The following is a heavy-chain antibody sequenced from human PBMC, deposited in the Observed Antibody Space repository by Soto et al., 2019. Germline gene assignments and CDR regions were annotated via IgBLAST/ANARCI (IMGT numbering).Heavy chain of an antibody. V-gene: IGHV1-69*01. J-gene: IGHJ4*02. D-gene: IGHD3-22*01. Sequence: QVQLVQSGAEVKKPGSSVKVSCKASGGTFSSYAISWVRQAPGQGLEWMGGIIPIFGTANYAQKFQGRVTITADESTSTADMELSSLRAEDTAVYYCAHEEVYDSRDYYFDYWGQGTLVTVSS. CDR2: IIPIFGTA. CDR3: AHEEVYDSRDYYFDY. CDR1: GGTFSSYA.